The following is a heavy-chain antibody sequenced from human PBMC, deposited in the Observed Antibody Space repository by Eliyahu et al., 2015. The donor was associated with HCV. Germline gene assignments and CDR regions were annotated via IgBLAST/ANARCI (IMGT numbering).Heavy chain of an antibody. CDR3: ARGYCSGGSCYSWAEWFDP. CDR1: GDSVPTXXXA. Sequence: QVQLQQSGPGLVKPSQTLSLTCVISGDSVPTXXXAWNWIRQSPSRGLEWLGRTYYRSKWYNDYAVSVKSRISINPDTSKNQFSLQLNSVTPEDTAVYYCARGYCSGGSCYSWAEWFDPWGQGTLVTVSS. V-gene: IGHV6-1*01. CDR2: TYYRSKWYN. J-gene: IGHJ5*02. D-gene: IGHD2-15*01.